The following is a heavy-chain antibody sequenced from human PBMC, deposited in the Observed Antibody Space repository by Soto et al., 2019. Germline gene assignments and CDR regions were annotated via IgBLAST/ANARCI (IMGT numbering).Heavy chain of an antibody. CDR3: ARGGGIAARLGNYYYMDV. CDR2: IIPIFGTA. J-gene: IGHJ6*03. CDR1: GGTLSSYA. D-gene: IGHD6-6*01. V-gene: IGHV1-69*01. Sequence: QVQLVQSGAEVKKPGSSVKVSCKASGGTLSSYAISWVRHAPGQGLEWMGGIIPIFGTANYAQKFQGRVTITADESTSTAYMELSSLRSEDTAVYYCARGGGIAARLGNYYYMDVWGKGTTVTVS.